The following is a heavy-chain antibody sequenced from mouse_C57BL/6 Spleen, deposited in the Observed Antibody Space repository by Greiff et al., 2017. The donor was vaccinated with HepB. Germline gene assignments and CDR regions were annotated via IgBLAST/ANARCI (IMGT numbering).Heavy chain of an antibody. CDR2: IYPGDGDT. D-gene: IGHD1-1*01. CDR1: GYAFSSSW. CDR3: ARESITRYWYFDG. V-gene: IGHV1-82*01. Sequence: VQLQQSGPELVKPGASVKISCKASGYAFSSSWMNWVKQRPGKGLEWIGRIYPGDGDTNYNGKFKGKATLTADKSSSTAYMQLSSLTSEDSAVYFCARESITRYWYFDGWGTGTTVTVSS. J-gene: IGHJ1*03.